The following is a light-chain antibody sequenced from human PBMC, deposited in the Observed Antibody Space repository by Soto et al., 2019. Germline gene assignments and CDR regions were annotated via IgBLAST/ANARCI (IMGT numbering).Light chain of an antibody. V-gene: IGLV2-14*01. J-gene: IGLJ1*01. CDR1: SSDVGAYNY. Sequence: QSVLTQPASVSESPGQSITISCTGSSSDVGAYNYVSWYQQHPDKAPKLMIYDVNNRPSGVSDRFSGSKSGNTASLTISGLQDEDEADYYCTSFTSSSTYVFGTGTKVTVL. CDR3: TSFTSSSTYV. CDR2: DVN.